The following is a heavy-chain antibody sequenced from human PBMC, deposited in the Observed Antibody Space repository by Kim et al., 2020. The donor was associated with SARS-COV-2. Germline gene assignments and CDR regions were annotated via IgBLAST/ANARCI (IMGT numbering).Heavy chain of an antibody. Sequence: GGSLRLSCAASGFTFSNYAMTWVRQAPGKGLEWVSGISGYGGNTYYADSVKGRFTISRDNSKNTLYLQMNSLRADDTAVYYCAKDLIPSNYNYYGMDVWG. V-gene: IGHV3-23*01. CDR3: AKDLIPSNYNYYGMDV. D-gene: IGHD2-2*01. J-gene: IGHJ6*01. CDR2: ISGYGGNT. CDR1: GFTFSNYA.